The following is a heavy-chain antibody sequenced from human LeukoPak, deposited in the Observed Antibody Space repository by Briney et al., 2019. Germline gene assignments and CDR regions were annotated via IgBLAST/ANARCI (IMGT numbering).Heavy chain of an antibody. CDR2: ISYDGSYK. V-gene: IGHV3-30*04. Sequence: LPGRSLRLSCAASGFTFRSYAMHWVRQAPGKGREWVAFISYDGSYKYYADSVKGRFTISRDNSKNTLYLQMNSLRAEDTAVYYCARVEVREGYGSGNSCYYYGMDVWGKGTTVTVSS. CDR3: ARVEVREGYGSGNSCYYYGMDV. D-gene: IGHD3-10*01. J-gene: IGHJ6*04. CDR1: GFTFRSYA.